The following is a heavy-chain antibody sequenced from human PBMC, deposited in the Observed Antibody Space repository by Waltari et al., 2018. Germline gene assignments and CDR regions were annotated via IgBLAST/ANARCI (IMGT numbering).Heavy chain of an antibody. CDR3: AKDLWADIVVVVAATVDY. CDR2: ISGSGGST. CDR1: GFTFSSYA. D-gene: IGHD2-15*01. Sequence: EVQLLESGGGLVQPGGSLRLSCAASGFTFSSYAMSWVRQAQGKGLEWVSAISGSGGSTYYADSVKGRFTISRDNSKNTLYLQMNSLRAEDTAVYYCAKDLWADIVVVVAATVDYWGQGTLVTVSS. V-gene: IGHV3-23*01. J-gene: IGHJ4*02.